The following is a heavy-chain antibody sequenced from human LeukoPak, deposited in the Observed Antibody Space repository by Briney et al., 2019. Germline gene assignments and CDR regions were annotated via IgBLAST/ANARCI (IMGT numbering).Heavy chain of an antibody. CDR3: ARVTDSSSWYSHFDY. Sequence: PSETLSLTCTVSGGSISNFYWSWVRQPPGKGLEWIGNIYYSGSTNYNPSLKSRVTTSVHTSTNQFSLTLNSVTAADTAVYYCARVTDSSSWYSHFDYWGQGILVTVSS. CDR2: IYYSGST. V-gene: IGHV4-59*01. D-gene: IGHD6-13*01. CDR1: GGSISNFY. J-gene: IGHJ4*02.